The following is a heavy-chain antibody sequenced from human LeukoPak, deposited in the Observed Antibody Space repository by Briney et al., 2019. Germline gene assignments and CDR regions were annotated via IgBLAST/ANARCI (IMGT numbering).Heavy chain of an antibody. CDR2: ISSSSSYI. CDR1: GFTFSSYS. CDR3: ARDPIRFGAFDI. Sequence: GGSLRLSCAASGFTFSSYSMNWVRQAPGKGLEWVSSISSSSSYIYYTDSVKGRFTISRDNAKNSLYLQMNSLRAEDTAVYYCARDPIRFGAFDIWGQGTMVTVSS. V-gene: IGHV3-21*01. D-gene: IGHD3-16*01. J-gene: IGHJ3*02.